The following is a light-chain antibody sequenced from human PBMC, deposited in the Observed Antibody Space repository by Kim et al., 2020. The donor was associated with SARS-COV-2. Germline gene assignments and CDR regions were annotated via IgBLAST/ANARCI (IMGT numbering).Light chain of an antibody. CDR2: GKN. CDR1: SLRSYY. CDR3: NSRDSSG. V-gene: IGLV3-19*01. J-gene: IGLJ3*02. Sequence: SSELTQDPAVSVALGQTVRLTCQGDSLRSYYASWYQQKPGQAPVLVIYGKNNRPSGIPDRFSGPSSGNTASLTITGAQAEDEADYYCNSRDSSGFGGGTQLTVL.